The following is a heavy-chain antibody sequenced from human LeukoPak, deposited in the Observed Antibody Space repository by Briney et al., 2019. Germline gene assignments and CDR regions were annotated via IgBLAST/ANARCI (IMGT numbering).Heavy chain of an antibody. CDR1: GGTFSSYA. V-gene: IGHV1-69*01. J-gene: IGHJ4*02. CDR3: ATQRWWARYCSSTSCPTYYFDY. Sequence: SVKVSCKASGGTFSSYAISWVRQAPGQGLEWMGGIIPIFGTANYAQKFQGRVTITADESTSTAYMELSSLRFEDTAVYYCATQRWWARYCSSTSCPTYYFDYWGQGTLVTVSS. D-gene: IGHD2-2*01. CDR2: IIPIFGTA.